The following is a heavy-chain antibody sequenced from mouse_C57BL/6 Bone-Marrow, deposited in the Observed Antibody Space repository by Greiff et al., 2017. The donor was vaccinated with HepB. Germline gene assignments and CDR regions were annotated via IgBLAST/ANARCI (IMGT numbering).Heavy chain of an antibody. V-gene: IGHV1-69*01. CDR3: ARYYWYFDV. CDR2: IDPSDSYT. Sequence: QVQLQQSGAELVMPGASVKLSCKASGYTFTSYWMHWVKQRPGQGLEWIGEIDPSDSYTNYNQKFKGKSTLTVDKSSSTAYMQLSSLTSEDSAVYYCARYYWYFDVWGTGTTVTVSS. CDR1: GYTFTSYW. J-gene: IGHJ1*03.